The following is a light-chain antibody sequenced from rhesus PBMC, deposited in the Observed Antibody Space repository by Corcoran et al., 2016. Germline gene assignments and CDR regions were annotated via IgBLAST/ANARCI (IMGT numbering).Light chain of an antibody. CDR3: QQENNWPPT. Sequence: EIVMTQSPATLSLSPGERVTLSCRASQTVSSHLAWYQQKPGQAPRLLIYEASNRATDIPDRFSGSGSGTAFTLTISSPEPEDVGRYYCQQENNWPPTFGGGTRVEIK. V-gene: IGKV3-35*01. J-gene: IGKJ4*01. CDR2: EAS. CDR1: QTVSSH.